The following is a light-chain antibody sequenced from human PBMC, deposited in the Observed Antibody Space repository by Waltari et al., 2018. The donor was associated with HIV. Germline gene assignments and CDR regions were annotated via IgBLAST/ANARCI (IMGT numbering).Light chain of an antibody. CDR3: CSNAARATYV. CDR2: HVT. J-gene: IGLJ1*01. V-gene: IGLV2-11*01. Sequence: QSALAQPRSVSGSPGQSVTISCTGPSSDVGGYNYVSWFQHHPGKAPTLIIYHVTKRPSGVPDRFSASKSGNTASLTISGLQAEDEAEYYCCSNAARATYVFGTGTQVTVL. CDR1: SSDVGGYNY.